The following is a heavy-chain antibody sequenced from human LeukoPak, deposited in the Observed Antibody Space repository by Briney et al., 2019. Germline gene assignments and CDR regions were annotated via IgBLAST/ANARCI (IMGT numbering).Heavy chain of an antibody. CDR3: ARVEGGSGSYYMFPEAEYFQH. D-gene: IGHD3-10*01. Sequence: GASVKVSCKASGYTFTSYGISWVRQAPGQGLEWMGWISAYNGNTNYAQRLQGRVTMTTDTSTSTAYMELRSLRSDDTAVYYCARVEGGSGSYYMFPEAEYFQHWGQGTLVTVSS. J-gene: IGHJ1*01. V-gene: IGHV1-18*01. CDR1: GYTFTSYG. CDR2: ISAYNGNT.